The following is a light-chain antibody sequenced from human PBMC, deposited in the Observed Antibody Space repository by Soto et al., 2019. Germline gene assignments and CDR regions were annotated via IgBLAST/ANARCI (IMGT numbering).Light chain of an antibody. CDR2: EVS. J-gene: IGLJ1*01. CDR3: CSYAGSSTPLI. CDR1: SSDVGSYNL. Sequence: QCVLTQPASVSGSPGQSITISCTETSSDVGSYNLVSWYQQHPGKAPKLMIYEVSKRPSGVSNRFSGSKSGNTASLTISGLQAEDEADYYCCSYAGSSTPLIFGTGTKVTVL. V-gene: IGLV2-23*02.